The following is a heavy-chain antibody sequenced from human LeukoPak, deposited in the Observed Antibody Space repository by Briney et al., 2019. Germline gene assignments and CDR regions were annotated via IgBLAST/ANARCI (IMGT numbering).Heavy chain of an antibody. Sequence: GGSLRLSCAASGFTFSSYAMSWVRQAPGKGLEWVANIKQDGSEKYYVDSVKGRFTISRDNAKNSLYLQMNSLRAEDTAVYYCARGAGYCTNGVCLNYFDYWGQGTLVTVSS. J-gene: IGHJ4*02. CDR1: GFTFSSYA. V-gene: IGHV3-7*01. CDR3: ARGAGYCTNGVCLNYFDY. CDR2: IKQDGSEK. D-gene: IGHD2-8*01.